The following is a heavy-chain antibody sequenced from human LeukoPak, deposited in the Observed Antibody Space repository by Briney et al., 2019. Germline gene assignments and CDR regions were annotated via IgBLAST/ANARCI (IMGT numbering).Heavy chain of an antibody. D-gene: IGHD2-8*01. Sequence: GGSLRLSCAASGFTFSNAWMSWVRQAPGKGLEWVGRIKSKTDGGTTDYAAPVKGRFTISRDDSKNTLYLQMNSLKTEDTAVYYCTTATEDIVLMVHAIWETDYWGQGTLVTVSS. CDR2: IKSKTDGGTT. CDR3: TTATEDIVLMVHAIWETDY. CDR1: GFTFSNAW. V-gene: IGHV3-15*01. J-gene: IGHJ4*02.